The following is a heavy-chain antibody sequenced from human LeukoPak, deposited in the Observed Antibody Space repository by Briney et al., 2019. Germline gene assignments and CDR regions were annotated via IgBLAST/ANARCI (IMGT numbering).Heavy chain of an antibody. J-gene: IGHJ4*02. CDR3: ARDDENSCGWYSGRY. D-gene: IGHD6-19*01. Sequence: PSETLSLTCTVSGGSISSYYWSWIRQPPGKGLEWIGYIYYSGSTNYNPSLKSRVTISVDTSKNQFFLKLSSVTAADTAVYYCARDDENSCGWYSGRYWGQGTLVTVSS. V-gene: IGHV4-59*01. CDR2: IYYSGST. CDR1: GGSISSYY.